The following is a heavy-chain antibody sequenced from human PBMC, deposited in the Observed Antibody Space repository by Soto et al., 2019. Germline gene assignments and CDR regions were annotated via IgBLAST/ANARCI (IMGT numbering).Heavy chain of an antibody. CDR3: ARDQGSGYYYFFDY. V-gene: IGHV1-69*08. D-gene: IGHD3-22*01. CDR2: IIPILGIA. Sequence: QVQLVQSGAEVKKPGSSVKVSCKASGGTFSSDTISWVRQARGQGLEWMGRIIPILGIANYAQKFQGRVTITADKSTSTAYMELSSLRSEDTAVYYCARDQGSGYYYFFDYWGQGTLVTVSS. CDR1: GGTFSSDT. J-gene: IGHJ4*02.